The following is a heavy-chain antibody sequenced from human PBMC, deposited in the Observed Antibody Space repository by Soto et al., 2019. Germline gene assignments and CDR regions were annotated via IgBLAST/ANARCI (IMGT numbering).Heavy chain of an antibody. V-gene: IGHV3-7*05. CDR1: GFSFSNHW. CDR2: IKQDGSKT. CDR3: EHYGLSVWDGS. J-gene: IGHJ5*02. D-gene: IGHD3-16*01. Sequence: EVQLVESGGGLVQPGGSLRLSCAAAGFSFSNHWMSWVRQAPGKGLEWVANIKQDGSKTYYVDCLKGRFTIPRDNAKNSLYLQMYSLGAEDTAVYYCEHYGLSVWDGSWGQGTLVNVAS.